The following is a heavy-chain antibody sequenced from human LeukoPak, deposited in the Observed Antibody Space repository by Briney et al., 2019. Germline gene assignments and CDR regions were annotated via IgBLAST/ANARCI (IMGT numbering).Heavy chain of an antibody. Sequence: ASVKVSCKASGYTFTGYYMHWVRQAPGQGLEWMGWINPNSGGTNYAQKFQGWVTMTRDTSISTAYMELSRLRPDDTAVYYCARDSQYDILTGYSFDYWGQGTLVTVSS. CDR2: INPNSGGT. D-gene: IGHD3-9*01. CDR1: GYTFTGYY. CDR3: ARDSQYDILTGYSFDY. J-gene: IGHJ4*02. V-gene: IGHV1-2*04.